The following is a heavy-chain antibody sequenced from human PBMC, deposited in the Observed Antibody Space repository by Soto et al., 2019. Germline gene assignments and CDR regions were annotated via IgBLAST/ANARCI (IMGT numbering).Heavy chain of an antibody. CDR1: GFTFSSYS. J-gene: IGHJ4*02. V-gene: IGHV3-21*01. Sequence: EVQLVESGGGLVKPGGSLRLSCAASGFTFSSYSMVWVRQAPEKGLEWVSSIGGSSGHIYYADSLKGRFTISRDNAKKSLYLQMNSLRVDDTAVYYCARTNGAYSNYFDYWGQGTLVTVSS. CDR2: IGGSSGHI. D-gene: IGHD2-8*01. CDR3: ARTNGAYSNYFDY.